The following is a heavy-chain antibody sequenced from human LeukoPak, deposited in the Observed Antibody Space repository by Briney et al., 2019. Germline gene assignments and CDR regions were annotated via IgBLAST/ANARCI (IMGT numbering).Heavy chain of an antibody. Sequence: GSLRLSCAASGFTVSSNYMSWVRQAPGKGLEWVSVIYSDGSTYYADSVKGRFTISRDNSKNTLYLQMNSLRAEDTAVYYCARGWGYCSSTSCHVFDYWGQGTLVTVSS. J-gene: IGHJ4*02. CDR1: GFTVSSNY. V-gene: IGHV3-53*01. CDR2: IYSDGST. CDR3: ARGWGYCSSTSCHVFDY. D-gene: IGHD2-2*01.